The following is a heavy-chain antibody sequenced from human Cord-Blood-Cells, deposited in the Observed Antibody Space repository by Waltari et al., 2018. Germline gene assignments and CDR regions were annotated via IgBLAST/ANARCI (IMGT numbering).Heavy chain of an antibody. V-gene: IGHV3-33*01. CDR3: ARERVAGGDY. D-gene: IGHD6-19*01. CDR1: GFTFSSYG. CDR2: IWDDGSNK. J-gene: IGHJ4*02. Sequence: QVQLVESGGGVVQPGRSLRLSCAASGFTFSSYGMHWVRQAPGKGLGGGAVIWDDGSNKYYADSVKGRFTISRDNSKNTLYLQMNSLRAEDTAVYYCARERVAGGDYWGQGTLVTVSS.